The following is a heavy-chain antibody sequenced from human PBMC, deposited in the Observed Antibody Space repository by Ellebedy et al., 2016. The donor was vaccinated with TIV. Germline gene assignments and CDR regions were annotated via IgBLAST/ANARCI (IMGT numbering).Heavy chain of an antibody. D-gene: IGHD4-17*01. Sequence: AASVKVSCKASGGTFSSYAISWVRQAPGQGLEWMGGIIPIFGTANYAQKFQGRVTITADESTSTAYMELSSLRSEDTAVYYCARDWYYGDSVPRDYWGQGTLVTVSS. CDR3: ARDWYYGDSVPRDY. J-gene: IGHJ4*02. CDR1: GGTFSSYA. V-gene: IGHV1-69*13. CDR2: IIPIFGTA.